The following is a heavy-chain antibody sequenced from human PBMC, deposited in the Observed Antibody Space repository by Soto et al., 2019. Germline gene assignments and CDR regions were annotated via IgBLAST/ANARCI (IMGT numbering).Heavy chain of an antibody. CDR1: GYGFSGHY. V-gene: IGHV1-2*02. J-gene: IGHJ4*02. CDR3: GSGRSGQIVVFY. CDR2: IGAESGAT. Sequence: SVKALWKASGYGFSGHYLPWARQAPEQGPDCVGEIGAESGATRYGQKFRGRVTMTMETSITTVYMELIHLRPDDTAIYYCGSGRSGQIVVFYWGQGTRVSVSS. D-gene: IGHD1-26*01.